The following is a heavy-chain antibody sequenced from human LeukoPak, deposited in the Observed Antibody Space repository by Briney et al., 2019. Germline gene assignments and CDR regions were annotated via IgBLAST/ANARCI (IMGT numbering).Heavy chain of an antibody. V-gene: IGHV1-8*03. CDR2: MKPDSGAT. CDR1: GYTFNTYD. D-gene: IGHD2-21*02. J-gene: IGHJ4*02. CDR3: VRGGLHCRGTDCYSTGLFDS. Sequence: GASVKVSCKASGYTFNTYDINWVRQATGQGLEWMGWMKPDSGATGYAPRYQGRVTITRNMSISTAYMELSSLRSEDTAVYYCVRGGLHCRGTDCYSTGLFDSWGRGTLVIVFS.